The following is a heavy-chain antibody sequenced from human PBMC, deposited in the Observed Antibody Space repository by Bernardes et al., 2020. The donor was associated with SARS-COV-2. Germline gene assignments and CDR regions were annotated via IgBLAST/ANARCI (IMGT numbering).Heavy chain of an antibody. J-gene: IGHJ4*02. CDR3: ARGVLDDFGPRWDY. CDR2: INPNNGGT. V-gene: IGHV1-2*02. D-gene: IGHD4-17*01. Sequence: ASVKVSCKASGYTFARYYIHWARQAPGQGLEWLGWINPNNGGTSYAQKFQGRVTMTRDTSINTAYMELSTLRSDDTAVYFCARGVLDDFGPRWDYWGQGSMVTVSS. CDR1: GYTFARYY.